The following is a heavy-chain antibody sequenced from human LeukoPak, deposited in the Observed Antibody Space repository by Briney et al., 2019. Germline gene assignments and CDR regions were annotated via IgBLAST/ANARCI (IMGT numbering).Heavy chain of an antibody. CDR2: FSAYNCNT. Sequence: ASVTVSRNCSGYSFTICGISWVRHAPGQGHEWMGLFSAYNCNTNYAQKHPGRVTMTTDTSTSTAYMELRSLRSDDTAVYYCARDPWNYGEDWFDPWGQGTLVTVSS. CDR1: GYSFTICG. D-gene: IGHD1-7*01. CDR3: ARDPWNYGEDWFDP. J-gene: IGHJ5*02. V-gene: IGHV1-18*04.